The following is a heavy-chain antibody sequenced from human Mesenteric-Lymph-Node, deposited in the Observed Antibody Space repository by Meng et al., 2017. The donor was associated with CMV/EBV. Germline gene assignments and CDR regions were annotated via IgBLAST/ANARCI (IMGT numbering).Heavy chain of an antibody. Sequence: ASVKVSCKASGYTFTGYYMHWVRQAPGQELEWMGWINPNSGGTNYAQKFQGRVTMTRDTSISTAYMELRSLRSDDTAVYYCARAGYCSSTSCYPYYYYYGMDVWGQGTTVTVSS. CDR2: INPNSGGT. CDR1: GYTFTGYY. D-gene: IGHD2-2*01. J-gene: IGHJ6*02. CDR3: ARAGYCSSTSCYPYYYYYGMDV. V-gene: IGHV1-2*02.